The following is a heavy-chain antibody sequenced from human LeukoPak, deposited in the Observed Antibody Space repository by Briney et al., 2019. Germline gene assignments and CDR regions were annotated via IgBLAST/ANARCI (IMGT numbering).Heavy chain of an antibody. J-gene: IGHJ4*02. CDR2: IYYSRST. CDR1: GGSISSYY. Sequence: SETLSLTCTVSGGSISSYYWSWIRQPPGKGLEWIGYIYYSRSTKYNPSLKSRVTISVDTSKNQFSLKLSSVTAADTAVYYCARRLRRTHYFDSWGQGTLVTVSS. D-gene: IGHD1/OR15-1a*01. CDR3: ARRLRRTHYFDS. V-gene: IGHV4-59*01.